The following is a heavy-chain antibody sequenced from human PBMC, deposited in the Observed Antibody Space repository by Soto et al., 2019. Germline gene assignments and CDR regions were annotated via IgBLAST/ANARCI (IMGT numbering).Heavy chain of an antibody. J-gene: IGHJ3*02. CDR3: ARGCYDFWSGYYEAFDI. CDR2: IYYSGST. V-gene: IGHV4-61*01. Sequence: TSETLSLTCTVSGGSVSSGSYYWSWIRQPPGKGLEWIGYIYYSGSTNYNPSLKSRVTISVDTSKNQFSLKLSSVTAADTAVYYCARGCYDFWSGYYEAFDIWGQGTMVTVSS. CDR1: GGSVSSGSYY. D-gene: IGHD3-3*01.